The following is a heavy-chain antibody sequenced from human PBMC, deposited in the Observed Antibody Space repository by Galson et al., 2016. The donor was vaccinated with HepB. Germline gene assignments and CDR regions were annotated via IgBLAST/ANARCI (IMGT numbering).Heavy chain of an antibody. V-gene: IGHV3-23*01. J-gene: IGHJ5*02. CDR3: ARLVTGFPNWFDP. CDR2: IGGSGGPT. D-gene: IGHD2-8*02. CDR1: GITIEEYV. Sequence: SLRLSCAASGITIEEYVMGWVRQAPVKGLEWVSAIGGSGGPTYYADSVRGRFTISRDISKNTVYLQMNSLRAEDTALYYCARLVTGFPNWFDPWGQGTRVTVSS.